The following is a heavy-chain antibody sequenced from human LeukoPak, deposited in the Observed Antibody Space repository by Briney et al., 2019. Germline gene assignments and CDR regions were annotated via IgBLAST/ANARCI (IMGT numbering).Heavy chain of an antibody. V-gene: IGHV5-51*01. CDR3: ARPARDHYYDSSGDLTYFDY. Sequence: GESLKISCKGSGYRFTKYWIGWVRQMPGKGLEWMGIIYPGDSDSRYSPSFQGQVTISADKSISTAYLQWSSLKASDTAMYYCARPARDHYYDSSGDLTYFDYWGQGTLVTVSS. CDR2: IYPGDSDS. J-gene: IGHJ4*02. CDR1: GYRFTKYW. D-gene: IGHD3-22*01.